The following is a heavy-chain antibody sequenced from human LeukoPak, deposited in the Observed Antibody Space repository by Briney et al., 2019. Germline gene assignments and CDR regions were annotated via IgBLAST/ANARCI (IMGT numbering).Heavy chain of an antibody. CDR3: ARDEYYGSGSYWQIGYYYYYMDV. Sequence: GASVTVSFKASGYTFTVYYMHWVRQAPGQGRERMGWINPNRGGTKYAQKYQGRVSITRDTANSTAYMELSRLRSDDTAVYYCARDEYYGSGSYWQIGYYYYYMDVWGKGTTVTISS. D-gene: IGHD3-10*01. CDR1: GYTFTVYY. J-gene: IGHJ6*03. CDR2: INPNRGGT. V-gene: IGHV1-2*02.